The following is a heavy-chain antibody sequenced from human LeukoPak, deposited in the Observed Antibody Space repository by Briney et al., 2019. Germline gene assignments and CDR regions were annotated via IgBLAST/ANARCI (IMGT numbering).Heavy chain of an antibody. Sequence: SETLSLTCTVSGGSISSTGYYLSWIGQPPGKGLEWIGYIYYSGSTYYNPSLKSRVTISVDTSKNQFSLKLSSVTAADTAVCYCARVEMATSSFDYWGQGTLVTVSS. CDR3: ARVEMATSSFDY. CDR1: GGSISSTGYY. J-gene: IGHJ4*02. CDR2: IYYSGST. V-gene: IGHV4-30-4*01. D-gene: IGHD5-24*01.